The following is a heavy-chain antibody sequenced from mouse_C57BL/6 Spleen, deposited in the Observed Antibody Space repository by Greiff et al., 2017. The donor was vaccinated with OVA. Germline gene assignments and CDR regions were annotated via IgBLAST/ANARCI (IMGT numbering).Heavy chain of an antibody. CDR2: ISYDGSN. Sequence: EVQLVESGPGLVKPSQSLSLTCSVTGYSITSGYYWNWIRQFPGNKLEWMGYISYDGSNNYNPSLKNRISITRDTSKNQFFLKLNSVTTEDTATYYCAREGYMDYYFDYWGQGTTLTVSS. CDR3: AREGYMDYYFDY. V-gene: IGHV3-6*01. D-gene: IGHD1-1*02. CDR1: GYSITSGYY. J-gene: IGHJ2*01.